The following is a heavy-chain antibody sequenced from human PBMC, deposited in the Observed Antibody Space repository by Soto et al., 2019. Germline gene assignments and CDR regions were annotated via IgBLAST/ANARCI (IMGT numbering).Heavy chain of an antibody. J-gene: IGHJ6*03. D-gene: IGHD1-1*01. CDR1: GFTFSSYS. CDR2: ISSSSSYI. CDR3: ARGVKNEDYYYYMDV. Sequence: PGGSLRLSCAASGFTFSSYSMNWVRQAPGKGLEWVSSISSSSSYIYYADSVKGRFTISRDNAKNSLYLQMNSLRAEDKAMYYWARGVKNEDYYYYMDVGGKGTTVTVSS. V-gene: IGHV3-21*01.